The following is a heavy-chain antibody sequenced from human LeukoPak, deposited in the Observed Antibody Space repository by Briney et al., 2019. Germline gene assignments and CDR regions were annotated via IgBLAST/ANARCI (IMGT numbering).Heavy chain of an antibody. D-gene: IGHD3-22*01. CDR3: ARHVDYYDSSGYNWYAFDI. CDR1: GGSISRYY. Sequence: TSETLSLTCTVSGGSISRYYWSWIRQPPGKGLEWIGYIYYSGSTNYNPSLKSRVTISVDTSKNQFSLKLSSVTAADTAVYYCARHVDYYDSSGYNWYAFDIWGQGTMVTVSS. V-gene: IGHV4-59*08. CDR2: IYYSGST. J-gene: IGHJ3*02.